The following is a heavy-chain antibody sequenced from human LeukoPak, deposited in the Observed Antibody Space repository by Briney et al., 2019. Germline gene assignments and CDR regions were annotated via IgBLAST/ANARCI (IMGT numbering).Heavy chain of an antibody. D-gene: IGHD6-13*01. CDR3: ANAYSTTWKGFDY. J-gene: IGHJ4*02. Sequence: PGGSLRLSCAASGFTFSSYAMSWVRQAPGKGLEWVSGISGGGGSTYYADSVKGRFTSSRDNSKSTLYLQMNSLRAEDTAVYFCANAYSTTWKGFDYRGQGTLVTVSS. CDR2: ISGGGGST. CDR1: GFTFSSYA. V-gene: IGHV3-23*01.